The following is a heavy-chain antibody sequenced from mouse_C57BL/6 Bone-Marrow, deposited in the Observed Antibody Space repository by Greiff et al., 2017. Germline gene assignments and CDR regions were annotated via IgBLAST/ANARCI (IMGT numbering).Heavy chain of an antibody. V-gene: IGHV5-6*01. Sequence: EVHLVESGGDLVKPGGSLKLSCAASGFTFSSYGMSWVRQTPDKRLEWVATISSGGSYTYYPDSVKGRFTISRDNAKNTLYRQMSSVKSEDTAIYYCARHYYGSSSWYVDVWGTGTTLTVSS. J-gene: IGHJ1*03. CDR3: ARHYYGSSSWYVDV. CDR2: ISSGGSYT. CDR1: GFTFSSYG. D-gene: IGHD1-1*01.